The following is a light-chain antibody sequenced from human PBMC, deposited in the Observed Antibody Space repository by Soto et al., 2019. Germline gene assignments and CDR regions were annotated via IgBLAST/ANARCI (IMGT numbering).Light chain of an antibody. Sequence: EIVLTQSPGILSLSPGERATLSCRASQTVSGNYLAWYQQKPGQSPRHLIYVSSDRATGIPDRFSGSASGTDCTLTTNRVKPEDVAVYECQQYGSSPPYSFGQATTLEI. CDR3: QQYGSSPPYS. CDR2: VSS. CDR1: QTVSGNY. V-gene: IGKV3-20*01. J-gene: IGKJ2*03.